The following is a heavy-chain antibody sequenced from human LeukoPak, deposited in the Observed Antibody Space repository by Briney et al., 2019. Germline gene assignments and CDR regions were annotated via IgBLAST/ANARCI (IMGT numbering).Heavy chain of an antibody. CDR1: GGSFSGYY. CDR2: IHYSGST. J-gene: IGHJ1*01. Sequence: SETLSLTCAVYGGSFSGYYWSWIRQPPGKGLEWIGYIHYSGSTNYNPSLKSRVTMSVDTSKNQFSLKLSSVTAADTAVYYCARHEAYSGGTFHHWGQGTQVTVSS. V-gene: IGHV4-59*08. CDR3: ARHEAYSGGTFHH. D-gene: IGHD6-19*01.